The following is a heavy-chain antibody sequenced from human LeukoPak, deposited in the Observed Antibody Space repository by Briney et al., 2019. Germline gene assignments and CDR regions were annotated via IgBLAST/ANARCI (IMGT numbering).Heavy chain of an antibody. CDR1: GYTFTGYY. CDR3: ASGFSTAKSVAATDAFDI. V-gene: IGHV1-2*02. J-gene: IGHJ3*02. D-gene: IGHD2-15*01. CDR2: INPNSGGT. Sequence: GASVKVSCKASGYTFTGYYMHWVRQAPGQGLEWMGWINPNSGGTNYAQKFQGRVTMTRDTSISTAYMELSRLRSDDTAVYYCASGFSTAKSVAATDAFDIWGQGTMVTVSS.